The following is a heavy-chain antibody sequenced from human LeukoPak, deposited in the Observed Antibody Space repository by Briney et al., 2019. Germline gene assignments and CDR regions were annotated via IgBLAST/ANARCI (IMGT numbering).Heavy chain of an antibody. Sequence: PSETLSLTCTVSGGSISSYYWSWIRQPPGKGLEWIGYIYYSGSTNYNPSLKSRVTISVDTSMNQFSLKLSPVTAADTAVYYCARIDDYYDSSGYPLDASDIWGQGTLVTVSS. J-gene: IGHJ4*02. D-gene: IGHD3-22*01. CDR2: IYYSGST. V-gene: IGHV4-59*01. CDR3: ARIDDYYDSSGYPLDASDI. CDR1: GGSISSYY.